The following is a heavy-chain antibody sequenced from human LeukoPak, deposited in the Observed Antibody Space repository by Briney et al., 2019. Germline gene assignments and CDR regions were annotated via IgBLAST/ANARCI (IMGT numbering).Heavy chain of an antibody. CDR2: IYRSGSS. J-gene: IGHJ5*02. D-gene: IGHD3-10*01. V-gene: IGHV4-61*02. Sequence: SETLSLTCAVYGGSISSGSYYWNWIRQPAGKGLEWIGRIYRSGSSNYNPSLKSRVTVSVDTSKNQFSLKLSSVTAADTAVYYCAREGLNMVREVIPKEAWGWFDPWGQGTLVTVSS. CDR3: AREGLNMVREVIPKEAWGWFDP. CDR1: GGSISSGSYY.